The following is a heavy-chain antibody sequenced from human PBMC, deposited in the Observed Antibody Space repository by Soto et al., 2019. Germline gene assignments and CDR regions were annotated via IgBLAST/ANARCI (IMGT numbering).Heavy chain of an antibody. D-gene: IGHD1-1*01. CDR3: VRELTSRRATGNWLDH. Sequence: ASVKVSCKASGYTFANYGISWVRQAPGQGLEGMGWISGNNGATNFAPKVQDRITMTLDTSKGVASLTLRSLRSDDKASYYCVRELTSRRATGNWLDHWGQANLVTGSA. V-gene: IGHV1-18*04. CDR2: ISGNNGAT. CDR1: GYTFANYG. J-gene: IGHJ5*02.